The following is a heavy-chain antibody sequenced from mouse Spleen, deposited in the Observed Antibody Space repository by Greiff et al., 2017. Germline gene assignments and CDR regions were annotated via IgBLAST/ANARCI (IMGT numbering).Heavy chain of an antibody. J-gene: IGHJ2*01. V-gene: IGHV3-6*02. CDR2: ISYDGSN. D-gene: IGHD3-3*01. CDR3: AREGTDFDY. Sequence: EVKVEESGPGLVKPSQSLSLTCSVTGYSITSGYYWNWIRQFPGNKLEWMGYISYDGSNNYNPSLKNRISITRDTSKNQFFLKLNSVTTEDTATYYCAREGTDFDYWGQGTTLTVSS. CDR1: GYSITSGYY.